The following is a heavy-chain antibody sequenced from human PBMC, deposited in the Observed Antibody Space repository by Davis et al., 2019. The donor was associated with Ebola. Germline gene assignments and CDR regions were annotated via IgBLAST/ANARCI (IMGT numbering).Heavy chain of an antibody. Sequence: GESLKISCAASGFTFSSYAMSWVRQAPGTGLEWVAFVRYDESQKYYPDSVKGRFTISRDNSKNTLYLQMNSLRAEDTAVYYCAKTAGASYSDYWGQGTLVTVSS. J-gene: IGHJ4*02. D-gene: IGHD4/OR15-4a*01. V-gene: IGHV3-30*02. CDR1: GFTFSSYA. CDR2: VRYDESQK. CDR3: AKTAGASYSDY.